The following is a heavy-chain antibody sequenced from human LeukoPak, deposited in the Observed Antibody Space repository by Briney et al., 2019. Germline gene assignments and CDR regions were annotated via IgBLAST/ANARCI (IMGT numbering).Heavy chain of an antibody. D-gene: IGHD2-2*01. J-gene: IGHJ4*02. V-gene: IGHV3-33*08. CDR1: GFTFSTYT. CDR3: ARDYCRTTSCLES. Sequence: PGGSLRLSCAASGFTFSTYTMNWVRQAPGKGLEWVAFIWPDGSNKLYGDSVKGRFTISRDNSKNTVYLQMNSLRAEDTAVYYCARDYCRTTSCLESWGQGTLVTVSS. CDR2: IWPDGSNK.